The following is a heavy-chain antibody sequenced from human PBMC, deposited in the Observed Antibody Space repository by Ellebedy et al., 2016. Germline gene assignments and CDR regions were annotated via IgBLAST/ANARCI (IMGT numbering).Heavy chain of an antibody. D-gene: IGHD2-2*01. CDR3: AREGYCSSTSCPYYLGARPFDY. V-gene: IGHV1-18*01. J-gene: IGHJ4*02. Sequence: ASVKVSXXASGYTFTSYGISWVRQAPGQGLEWMGWISAYNGNTNYAQKLQGRVTMTTDTSTSTAYIELRSLRSDDTAVYYCAREGYCSSTSCPYYLGARPFDYWGQGTLVTVSS. CDR2: ISAYNGNT. CDR1: GYTFTSYG.